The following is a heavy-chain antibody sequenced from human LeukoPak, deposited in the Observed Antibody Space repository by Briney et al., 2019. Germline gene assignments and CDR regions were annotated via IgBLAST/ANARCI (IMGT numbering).Heavy chain of an antibody. CDR1: GFTFSSYA. CDR2: ISGSGGST. D-gene: IGHD1-26*01. J-gene: IGHJ6*03. V-gene: IGHV3-23*01. Sequence: GGSLRLSCAASGFTFSSYAMSWVRQAPGKGLEWVSAISGSGGSTYYADSVKGRFTISRDNSKNTLYLQMNSLRAEDTAVYYCATYGGATLPYYYYYYMDVWGKGTTVTVSS. CDR3: ATYGGATLPYYYYYYMDV.